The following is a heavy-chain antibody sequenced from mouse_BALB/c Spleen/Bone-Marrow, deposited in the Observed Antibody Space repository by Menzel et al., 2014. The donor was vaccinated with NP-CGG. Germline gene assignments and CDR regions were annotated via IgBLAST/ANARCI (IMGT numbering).Heavy chain of an antibody. CDR3: ARDGNPYWYFDV. J-gene: IGHJ1*01. CDR2: INPYNDGT. Sequence: EVQLRQSGPELVKPGASVKMSCKASGYTFTSYVMHWVKQKPGQGLEWIGYINPYNDGTKYNEKFKGKATLTSDKSSSTAYMELSSLTSEDSAVYYCARDGNPYWYFDVWGAGTTVTVSS. CDR1: GYTFTSYV. D-gene: IGHD2-1*01. V-gene: IGHV1-14*01.